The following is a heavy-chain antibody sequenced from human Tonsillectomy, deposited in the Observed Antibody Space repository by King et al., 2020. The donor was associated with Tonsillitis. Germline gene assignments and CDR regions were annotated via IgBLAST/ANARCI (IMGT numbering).Heavy chain of an antibody. CDR3: ARESVGAGVGAFDI. D-gene: IGHD1-26*01. J-gene: IGHJ3*02. CDR1: GFSFSSHA. Sequence: VQLVESGGGVVQPGRSLRLSCAASGFSFSSHAMHWVRQAPGKGLEWVAVIKNDGKFKYHADSVKGRFTISRDTSKNTLYLQMNSLRAEDTAVYYCARESVGAGVGAFDIWGHGTMITVS. V-gene: IGHV3-30*04. CDR2: IKNDGKFK.